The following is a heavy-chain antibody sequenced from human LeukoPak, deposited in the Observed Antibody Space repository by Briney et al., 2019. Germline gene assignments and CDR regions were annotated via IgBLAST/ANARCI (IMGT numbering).Heavy chain of an antibody. CDR2: IYYSGST. CDR1: GVSISSSNSY. V-gene: IGHV4-39*07. CDR3: ARGSRYFDWLPPGAYYFDY. D-gene: IGHD3-9*01. Sequence: SETLSLTCTVSGVSISSSNSYWGWIRQPPGKGLEWIGSIYYSGSTYYNPSLKSRVTISVDTSKNQFSLKLSSVTAADTAVYYCARGSRYFDWLPPGAYYFDYWGQGTLVTVSS. J-gene: IGHJ4*02.